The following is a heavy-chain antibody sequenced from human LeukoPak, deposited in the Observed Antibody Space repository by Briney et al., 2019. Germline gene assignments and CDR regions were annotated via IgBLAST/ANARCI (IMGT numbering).Heavy chain of an antibody. CDR3: ARVFPSGWMEYYFDY. Sequence: GGSLRLSCAASGFTFSSYSMNWVRQAPGKGLEWVSSISSSSSYIYYADSVKGRFTISRDNAKNSLYLQMNSLRAEDTAVYYCARVFPSGWMEYYFDYWGQGTLVTVSS. J-gene: IGHJ4*02. V-gene: IGHV3-21*01. CDR1: GFTFSSYS. D-gene: IGHD6-19*01. CDR2: ISSSSSYI.